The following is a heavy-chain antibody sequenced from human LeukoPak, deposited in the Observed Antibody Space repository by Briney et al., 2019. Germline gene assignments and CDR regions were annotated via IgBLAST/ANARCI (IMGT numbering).Heavy chain of an antibody. CDR2: IWYDGSNK. CDR1: GFTFSSYG. V-gene: IGHV3-33*06. J-gene: IGHJ5*02. Sequence: GRSLRLSCAASGFTFSSYGMHWVRQAPGKGLEWVAVIWYDGSNKYYADSVKGRFTISRDNSKNTLYLQMNSLRAEDTAVYYCAKDREYSSSWGFDPWGQGTLVTVSS. D-gene: IGHD6-6*01. CDR3: AKDREYSSSWGFDP.